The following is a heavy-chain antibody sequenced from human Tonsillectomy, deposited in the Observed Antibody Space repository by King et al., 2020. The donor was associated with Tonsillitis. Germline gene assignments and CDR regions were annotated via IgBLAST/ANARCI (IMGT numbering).Heavy chain of an antibody. CDR2: IYYSGST. CDR1: GGSISSSSHY. Sequence: LQLQESGPGLVKPSETLSLTCSVSGGSISSSSHYWGWIRQPPGKGLEWIGSIYYSGSTYYNPSLKSRVTISVDTSKNQFSLKLNSVTAADTAIYYCARKFKVRDTGCAFDLWGQGTLVTVSS. CDR3: ARKFKVRDTGCAFDL. J-gene: IGHJ3*01. D-gene: IGHD2-8*02. V-gene: IGHV4-39*01.